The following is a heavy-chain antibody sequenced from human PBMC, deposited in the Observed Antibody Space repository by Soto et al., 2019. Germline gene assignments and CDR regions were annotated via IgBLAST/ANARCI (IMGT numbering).Heavy chain of an antibody. CDR2: IYYSGST. V-gene: IGHV4-59*08. CDR3: ARVYYDSSGYYYVYFQH. J-gene: IGHJ1*01. Sequence: SETLSLTCTVSGGSISSYYWSWIRQPPGKGLEWIGYIYYSGSTNYNPSLKSRVTISVDTSKNQFSLKLSSVTAADTAVYYCARVYYDSSGYYYVYFQHWGQGTLVTLSS. D-gene: IGHD3-22*01. CDR1: GGSISSYY.